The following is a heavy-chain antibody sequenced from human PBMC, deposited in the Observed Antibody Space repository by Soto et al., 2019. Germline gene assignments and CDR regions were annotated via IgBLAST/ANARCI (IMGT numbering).Heavy chain of an antibody. V-gene: IGHV3-73*01. CDR2: IRSKANSYAT. Sequence: EVQLVESGGGLVQPGGSLKLSCAASGFTFSGSAMHWVRQASGKGLEWVGRIRSKANSYATAYAASVKGRFTISRDDSKNTAYLQMNSLKTEDTAVYYGTTTAILFDYWGQGTLVTVSS. CDR3: TTTAILFDY. CDR1: GFTFSGSA. D-gene: IGHD3-3*01. J-gene: IGHJ4*02.